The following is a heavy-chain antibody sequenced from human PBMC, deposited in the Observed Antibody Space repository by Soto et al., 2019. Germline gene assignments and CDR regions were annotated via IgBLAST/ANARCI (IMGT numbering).Heavy chain of an antibody. CDR3: ARDQRYYFYGLDV. CDR2: IHYTGSS. V-gene: IGHV4-31*03. Sequence: PSETLSLTCTVSGASVSSGAYYWSWIRQHPGKGLEWIGYIHYTGSSFYSPSLKSRVTVSVDTSQNQFSLKLSSVTAADTAVYYCARDQRYYFYGLDVWGQGTTVT. CDR1: GASVSSGAYY. J-gene: IGHJ6*02.